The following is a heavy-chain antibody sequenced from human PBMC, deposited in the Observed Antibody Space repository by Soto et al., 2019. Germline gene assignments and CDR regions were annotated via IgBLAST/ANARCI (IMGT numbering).Heavy chain of an antibody. Sequence: PSETLSLTCAVSGGSISSGGYSWSWIRQPPGKGLEWIGYIYHSGSTYYNPSLKSRVTISVDRSKNQFSLKLSSVTAADTAVYYCARQNYDILTGYYIDPWGQGTLVTVSS. D-gene: IGHD3-9*01. J-gene: IGHJ5*02. CDR1: GGSISSGGYS. V-gene: IGHV4-30-2*01. CDR3: ARQNYDILTGYYIDP. CDR2: IYHSGST.